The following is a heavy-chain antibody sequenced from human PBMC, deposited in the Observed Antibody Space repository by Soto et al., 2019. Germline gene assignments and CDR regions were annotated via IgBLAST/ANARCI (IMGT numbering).Heavy chain of an antibody. Sequence: SETLSLTCTVSGGSISSSSYYWGWIRQPPGKGLEWIGSIYYSGSTYYNPSLKSRVTISVDTSKNQFSLKLSSVTAADTAVYYWAKEALRWPLIAAAGWFDPWGQGTLVTVSS. V-gene: IGHV4-39*02. CDR1: GGSISSSSYY. CDR2: IYYSGST. J-gene: IGHJ5*02. CDR3: AKEALRWPLIAAAGWFDP. D-gene: IGHD6-13*01.